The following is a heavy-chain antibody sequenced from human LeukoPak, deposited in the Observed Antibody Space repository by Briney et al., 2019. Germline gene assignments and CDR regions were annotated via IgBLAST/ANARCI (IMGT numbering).Heavy chain of an antibody. Sequence: NPGGSLRLSCAASGFTFSDYYMSWIRQAPGKGLEWVSYISSSGSTIYYADSVKGRFTISRDNAKNSLYLQMNSLRAEDTAVYYCAGEEDSGSYGKFDYWGQGTLVTVSS. CDR2: ISSSGSTI. D-gene: IGHD1-26*01. CDR3: AGEEDSGSYGKFDY. V-gene: IGHV3-11*01. CDR1: GFTFSDYY. J-gene: IGHJ4*02.